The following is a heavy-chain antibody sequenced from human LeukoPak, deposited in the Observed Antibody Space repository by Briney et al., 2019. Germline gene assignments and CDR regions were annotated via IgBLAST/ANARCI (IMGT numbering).Heavy chain of an antibody. CDR3: ARDGPSDCSSTSCLYHDAFDI. CDR2: ISSSSSYV. D-gene: IGHD2-2*01. V-gene: IGHV3-21*01. CDR1: GFTFSSYS. J-gene: IGHJ3*02. Sequence: GGSLRLSCAASGFTFSSYSMNWVRQAPGKGLEWVSSISSSSSYVYYADSVKGRFTISRDSAKNSLYLQMNSLRAEDTAVYYCARDGPSDCSSTSCLYHDAFDIWGQGTMITVSS.